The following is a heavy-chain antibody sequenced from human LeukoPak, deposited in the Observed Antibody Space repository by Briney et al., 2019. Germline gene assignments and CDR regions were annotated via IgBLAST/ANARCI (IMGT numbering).Heavy chain of an antibody. J-gene: IGHJ6*03. V-gene: IGHV4-61*02. CDR1: GGSISSGSYY. D-gene: IGHD2-2*03. Sequence: SETLSPTCTVYGGSISSGSYYWSWIRQPAGKGLEWTGRIYTHGSTHYNPSLQSRVTISVDTSKNQFSLKLSSVTAADTAVYYCARSTHPGYCSSTSCYYYYYMDVWGKGTTVTVSS. CDR2: IYTHGST. CDR3: ARSTHPGYCSSTSCYYYYYMDV.